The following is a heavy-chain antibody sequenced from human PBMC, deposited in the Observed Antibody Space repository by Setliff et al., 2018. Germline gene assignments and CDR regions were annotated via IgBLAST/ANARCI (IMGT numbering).Heavy chain of an antibody. J-gene: IGHJ4*02. CDR1: GFPFDTYG. CDR2: INQHGSET. CDR3: ARASKGLYCGSDCFYTFDS. V-gene: IGHV3-7*01. D-gene: IGHD2-21*02. Sequence: PGGSLRLSCVASGFPFDTYGMHWVRQAPGKGLEWVANINQHGSETYYVDSLKGRFSVSRDNGKNSLYLQMNSLRAEDTAVYYCARASKGLYCGSDCFYTFDSWGPGTLVTVSS.